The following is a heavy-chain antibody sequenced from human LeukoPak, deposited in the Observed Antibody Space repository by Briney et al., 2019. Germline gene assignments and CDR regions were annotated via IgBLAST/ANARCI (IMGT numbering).Heavy chain of an antibody. D-gene: IGHD2-15*01. Sequence: GGSLRLSCAASGFTFSDYYMSWIRQAPGKGLEWVSYISSSGSTIYYADSVKGRFTISRDNAKNSLYLQMNSLRAEDTVVYYCARDRDCSGGSCYACFDYWGQGTLVTVSS. J-gene: IGHJ4*02. CDR1: GFTFSDYY. CDR2: ISSSGSTI. CDR3: ARDRDCSGGSCYACFDY. V-gene: IGHV3-11*01.